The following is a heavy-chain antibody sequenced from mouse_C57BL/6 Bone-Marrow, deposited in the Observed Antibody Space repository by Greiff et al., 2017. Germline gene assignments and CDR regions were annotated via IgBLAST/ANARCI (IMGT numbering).Heavy chain of an antibody. CDR1: GYSITSGYY. J-gene: IGHJ3*01. CDR3: ARTYYYYTWLAY. D-gene: IGHD1-1*01. V-gene: IGHV3-6*01. CDR2: ISYDGSN. Sequence: DVKLQESGPGLVKPSQSLSLTCSVTGYSITSGYYWNWIRQFPGNKLEWMGYISYDGSNNYNPSLKNRISITRDTSKNQFFLKLISVTTEDTATYYCARTYYYYTWLAYWGQGTLVTVSA.